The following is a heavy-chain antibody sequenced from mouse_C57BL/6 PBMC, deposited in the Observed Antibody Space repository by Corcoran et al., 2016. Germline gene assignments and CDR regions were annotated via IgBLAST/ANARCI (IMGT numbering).Heavy chain of an antibody. V-gene: IGHV1-75*01. CDR3: ARNYGSSPLDY. Sequence: QVQLQQSGPELVKPGASVKISCKASGYTFTDYYINWVKQRPGQGLEWIGWIFPGSGSTYYNEKFKGKATLTVDKSSSTAYMELNSLTSEDSAVYYCARNYGSSPLDYWGQGTTLTVSS. CDR1: GYTFTDYY. D-gene: IGHD1-1*01. J-gene: IGHJ2*01. CDR2: IFPGSGST.